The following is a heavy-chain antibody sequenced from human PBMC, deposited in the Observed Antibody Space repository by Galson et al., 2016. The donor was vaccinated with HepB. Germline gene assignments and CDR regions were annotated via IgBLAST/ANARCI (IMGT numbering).Heavy chain of an antibody. CDR3: ARELGDTCYFDY. Sequence: SVKVSCKASGYRFTRYNIHWLRQAPGQGPEWLARINPNDGDTHYVRKFHNRGTVTRDTSTSTVFVELSSLTSEDTAVYYCARELGDTCYFDYWGQGTLVTVSS. CDR2: INPNDGDT. CDR1: GYRFTRYN. J-gene: IGHJ4*02. V-gene: IGHV1-46*01. D-gene: IGHD2-21*02.